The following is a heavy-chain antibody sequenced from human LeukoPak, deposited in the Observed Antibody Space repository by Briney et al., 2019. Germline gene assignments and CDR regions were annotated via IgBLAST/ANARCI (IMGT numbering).Heavy chain of an antibody. Sequence: ASVKVSCKASGYTFTSYGINWVRRAPGQGLEWMGWISAYNSNTRYPQKLQGRVTTTTDTSTSTAYMELRSLRSDDTAVYYCARDHLTFIAVADNFADYWGQGTLVTVSS. CDR3: ARDHLTFIAVADNFADY. CDR1: GYTFTSYG. D-gene: IGHD6-19*01. J-gene: IGHJ4*02. CDR2: ISAYNSNT. V-gene: IGHV1-18*01.